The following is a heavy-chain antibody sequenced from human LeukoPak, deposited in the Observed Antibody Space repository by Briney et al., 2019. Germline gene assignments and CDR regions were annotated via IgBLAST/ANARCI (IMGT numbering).Heavy chain of an antibody. CDR2: ISYDGSNK. D-gene: IGHD2-15*01. V-gene: IGHV3-30-3*01. J-gene: IGHJ3*02. CDR3: AREIGIVVVLGDAFDI. CDR1: GFTFSSYA. Sequence: AGGSLRLSCAASGFTFSSYAMHWVRKAPGKGMEWVAVISYDGSNKYYADSVKGRFTISRDNSKNTLYLQMNSLRAEDTAVYYCAREIGIVVVLGDAFDIWGQGTMVTVSS.